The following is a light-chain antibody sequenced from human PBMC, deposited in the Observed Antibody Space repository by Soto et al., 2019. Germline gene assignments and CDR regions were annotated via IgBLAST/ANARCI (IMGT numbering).Light chain of an antibody. CDR3: QLYGSSHMYT. CDR1: QIVSTNY. CDR2: GAS. Sequence: IVLTQSPGTPSSPPGQRAPLSSRALQIVSTNYLAWYQQKPGQAPRLPIYGASTRATGIPDRFSGSGSGSDFTLTISGLESEDFAVYYCQLYGSSHMYTFGQGTKVDIK. V-gene: IGKV3-20*01. J-gene: IGKJ2*01.